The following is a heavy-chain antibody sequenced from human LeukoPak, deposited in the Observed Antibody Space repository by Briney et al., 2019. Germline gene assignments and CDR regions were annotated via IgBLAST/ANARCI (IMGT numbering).Heavy chain of an antibody. V-gene: IGHV3-74*01. CDR1: EFTLSTYW. Sequence: PGGSLRLSCAASEFTLSTYWMNWVRQAPGKGLVWVSRIDSDGSSTSYADSVKGRFTISRDNAENTLYLQMNSLRAEEDTAVYFCARESSVTMFDYWGQGTLVTVSS. CDR2: IDSDGSST. CDR3: ARESSVTMFDY. J-gene: IGHJ4*02. D-gene: IGHD4/OR15-4a*01.